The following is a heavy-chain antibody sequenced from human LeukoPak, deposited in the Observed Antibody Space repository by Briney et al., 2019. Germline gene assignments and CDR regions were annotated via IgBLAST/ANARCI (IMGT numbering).Heavy chain of an antibody. Sequence: PSETLSLTCTVSGGSISSSSYYWGWIRQPPGKGLEWIGSIYHSGSTYYNPSLKSRVTISVDTSKNQFSLKLSSVTAADTAVYYCARRDGWFDPWGQGTLVTVSS. CDR2: IYHSGST. CDR1: GGSISSSSYY. D-gene: IGHD5-24*01. V-gene: IGHV4-39*07. J-gene: IGHJ5*02. CDR3: ARRDGWFDP.